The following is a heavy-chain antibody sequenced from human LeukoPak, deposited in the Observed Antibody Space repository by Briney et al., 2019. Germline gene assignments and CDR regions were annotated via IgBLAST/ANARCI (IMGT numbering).Heavy chain of an antibody. D-gene: IGHD4-17*01. J-gene: IGHJ4*02. V-gene: IGHV3-11*01. CDR1: GFTFSDYY. Sequence: GGSLRLSCAASGFTFSDYYMSWIRQAPGKGLEWVSYISSSGSTIYYADSVKGRFIISRDNAKNSLYLQMNSLRAEDTAVYYCARDLTVTTGATFDYWGQGTLVTVSS. CDR3: ARDLTVTTGATFDY. CDR2: ISSSGSTI.